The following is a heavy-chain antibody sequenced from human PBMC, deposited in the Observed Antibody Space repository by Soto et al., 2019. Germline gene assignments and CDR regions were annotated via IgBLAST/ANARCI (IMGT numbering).Heavy chain of an antibody. J-gene: IGHJ4*02. CDR2: VSHDGRNT. CDR3: AKGGRQWLVTSDFNY. V-gene: IGHV3-30*18. CDR1: GFTFSDYA. D-gene: IGHD6-19*01. Sequence: ASGFTFSDYAMHWVRQAPGKGLEWVAVVSHDGRNTHYADSVKGRFTISRDSSKNTVSLEMTSLRAEDTAVYYCAKGGRQWLVTSDFNYWGQGALVTVSS.